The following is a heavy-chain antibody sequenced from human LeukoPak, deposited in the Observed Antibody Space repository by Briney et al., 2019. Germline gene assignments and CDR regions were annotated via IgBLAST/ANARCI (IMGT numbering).Heavy chain of an antibody. D-gene: IGHD5-18*01. CDR3: ARVPPWTNTAGWFDP. Sequence: ASVKVSCKASGGTLSSYAISWVRQAPGQGLEWMGGIIPIFGTANYAQKFQGRVTITADKSTSTAYMELSSLRSEDTAVYYCARVPPWTNTAGWFDPWGQGTLVTVSS. J-gene: IGHJ5*02. V-gene: IGHV1-69*06. CDR2: IIPIFGTA. CDR1: GGTLSSYA.